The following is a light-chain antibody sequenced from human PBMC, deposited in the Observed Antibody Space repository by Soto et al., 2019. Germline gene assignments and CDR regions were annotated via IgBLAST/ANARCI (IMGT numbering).Light chain of an antibody. CDR2: GTS. Sequence: EIVMTQSPATLSVSPGERATLSCRASQSVNINLAWYQQKPGQAPRLLIYGTSTRATGVPARFSGSGSGTDFTLTISNLQSEDFAVYYCQQYNDWPPLTFGGGTKVAIK. V-gene: IGKV3-15*01. CDR1: QSVNIN. CDR3: QQYNDWPPLT. J-gene: IGKJ4*01.